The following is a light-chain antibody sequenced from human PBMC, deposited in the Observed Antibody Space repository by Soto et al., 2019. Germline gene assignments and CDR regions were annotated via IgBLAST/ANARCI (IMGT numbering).Light chain of an antibody. CDR3: TSYTTTNTHV. CDR2: EVI. Sequence: QSALTQPASVSGSPGQSITISCTGTSSDVGGYNYVSWYQQHPGKAPKLMIYEVINRPSGVSSRFSGFKSGNTASLTISGLQAEDEADYSCTSYTTTNTHVFGTGTKVTVL. J-gene: IGLJ1*01. V-gene: IGLV2-14*03. CDR1: SSDVGGYNY.